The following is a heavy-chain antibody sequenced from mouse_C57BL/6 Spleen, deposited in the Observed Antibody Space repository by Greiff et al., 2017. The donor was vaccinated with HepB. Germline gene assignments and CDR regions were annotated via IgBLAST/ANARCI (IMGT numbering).Heavy chain of an antibody. CDR2: IWRGGST. CDR3: AKGYYDAMDY. CDR1: GFSLTSYG. J-gene: IGHJ4*01. V-gene: IGHV2-5*01. Sequence: VHLVESGPGLVQPSQSLSITCTVSGFSLTSYGVHWVRQSPGKGLEWLGVIWRGGSTDYNAAFMSRLSITKDNSKSQVFFKMNSLQADDTVIYYCAKGYYDAMDYWGQGTSVTVSS.